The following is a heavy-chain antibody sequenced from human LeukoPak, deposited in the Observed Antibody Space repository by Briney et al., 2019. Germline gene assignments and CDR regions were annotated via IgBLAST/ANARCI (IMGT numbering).Heavy chain of an antibody. J-gene: IGHJ3*02. CDR3: ARASYSGYDDDAFDI. CDR2: ISYDGSNK. Sequence: GGSLRLSCAASGFTFSSYGMHWVRQAPGKGLEWVAVISYDGSNKYYADSVKGRFTISRDNSKNSLYLQMNSLRAEDTAIYYCARASYSGYDDDAFDIWGQGTLVTVSS. V-gene: IGHV3-30*03. CDR1: GFTFSSYG. D-gene: IGHD5-12*01.